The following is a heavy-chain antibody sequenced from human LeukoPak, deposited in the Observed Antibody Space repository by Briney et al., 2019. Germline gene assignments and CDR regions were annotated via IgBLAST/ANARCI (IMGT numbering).Heavy chain of an antibody. Sequence: SETLSLTCTVSGGSISSGDYSWSWIRQPPGKGLEWIGYIYYSGSTYYNPSLKSRVTISVDTSKNQFSLKLSSVTAADTAVYYRARGGNYYDSSGACFSHAFDIWGQGTMVTVSS. CDR2: IYYSGST. CDR3: ARGGNYYDSSGACFSHAFDI. V-gene: IGHV4-30-4*01. CDR1: GGSISSGDYS. D-gene: IGHD3-22*01. J-gene: IGHJ3*02.